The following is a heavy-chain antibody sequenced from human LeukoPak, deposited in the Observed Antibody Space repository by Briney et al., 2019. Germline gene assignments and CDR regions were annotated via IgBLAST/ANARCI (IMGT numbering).Heavy chain of an antibody. CDR1: GFTFSKYD. Sequence: PGGSLRLSCAASGFTFSKYDMSWVRQGPGKGPEWVSGINNSGGRTYYADSVKGRFTISRDNSKNTLYLQMNSLRAEDTAVYYCAKVWADYYYYYYGMDVWGQGTTVTVSS. CDR2: INNSGGRT. J-gene: IGHJ6*02. CDR3: AKVWADYYYYYYGMDV. D-gene: IGHD1-26*01. V-gene: IGHV3-23*01.